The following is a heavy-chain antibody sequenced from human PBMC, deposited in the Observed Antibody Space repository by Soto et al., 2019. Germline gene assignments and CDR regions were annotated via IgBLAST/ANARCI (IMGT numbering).Heavy chain of an antibody. Sequence: ASVKVSCKASGGTFSRYAISWVRQAPGQGLEWMGGIIPMFGTANYAQKFQGRVTITAVESTSTAYMELSSLRSEDTAVYYCARQFDYESSGYYYPYWGQGTLVT. CDR2: IIPMFGTA. J-gene: IGHJ4*02. CDR1: GGTFSRYA. V-gene: IGHV1-69*13. D-gene: IGHD3-22*01. CDR3: ARQFDYESSGYYYPY.